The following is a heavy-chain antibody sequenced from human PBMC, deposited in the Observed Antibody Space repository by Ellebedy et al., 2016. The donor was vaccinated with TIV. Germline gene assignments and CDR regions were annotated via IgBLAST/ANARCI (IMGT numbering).Heavy chain of an antibody. J-gene: IGHJ4*02. CDR2: IGYDGSRK. CDR3: ARTTYYFDY. Sequence: PGGSLRLSCAASGFPFAYYGMHWVRQAPGGGLEWVAFIGYDGSRKHYADSVRGRFAISKDNSKNTLYLQMNGLRAEDTAVYFCARTTYYFDYWGQGTLVTVSS. V-gene: IGHV3-33*01. D-gene: IGHD1-1*01. CDR1: GFPFAYYG.